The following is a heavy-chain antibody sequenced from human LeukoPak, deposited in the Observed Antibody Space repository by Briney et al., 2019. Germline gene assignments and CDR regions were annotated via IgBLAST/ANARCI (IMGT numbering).Heavy chain of an antibody. Sequence: SETLSLTCTVSGGSISSYYWSWIRQPPGKGLEWIGYIYYSGSTNYNPSLKSRVTISVDTSKNQFSLRLSSVTAADTAVYYCARQYYDFWSDPNPYWFDPSGQGTLVTVSS. J-gene: IGHJ5*02. D-gene: IGHD3-3*01. V-gene: IGHV4-59*01. CDR1: GGSISSYY. CDR3: ARQYYDFWSDPNPYWFDP. CDR2: IYYSGST.